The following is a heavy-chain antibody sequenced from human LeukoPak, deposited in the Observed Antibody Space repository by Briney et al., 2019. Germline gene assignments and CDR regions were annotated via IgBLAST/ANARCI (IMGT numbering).Heavy chain of an antibody. D-gene: IGHD1-26*01. V-gene: IGHV4-59*01. Sequence: PSETLSLTCTVSGGSISSYYWSWMRQPPGKGLEWIGYIYYSGSTNYNPSLKSRVTISVDTSKNQFSLKLSSVTAADTAVYYCAREHRDGSYHYWGQGTLVTVSS. CDR1: GGSISSYY. CDR3: AREHRDGSYHY. CDR2: IYYSGST. J-gene: IGHJ4*02.